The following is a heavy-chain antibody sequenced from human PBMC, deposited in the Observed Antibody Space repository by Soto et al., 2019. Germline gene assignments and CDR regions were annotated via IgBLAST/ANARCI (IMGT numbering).Heavy chain of an antibody. CDR1: GFTFNRYT. CDR2: LIGGNGET. CDR3: ANDKEPDGAWDFYY. J-gene: IGHJ4*02. D-gene: IGHD4-17*01. Sequence: GGSLRLSCAASGFTFNRYTMSWVRQAPGTGLEWVSSLIGGNGETSYADSVKRRFTISRDISKNTLYLQMNSLRAEDTAVYYWANDKEPDGAWDFYYCGLGTLLTVSS. V-gene: IGHV3-23*01.